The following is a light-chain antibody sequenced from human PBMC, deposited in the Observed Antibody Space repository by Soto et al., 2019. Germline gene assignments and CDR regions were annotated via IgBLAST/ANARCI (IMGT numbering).Light chain of an antibody. CDR3: NSYTSSSTYV. V-gene: IGLV2-14*01. CDR2: DVT. CDR1: SSDVGGYNY. J-gene: IGLJ1*01. Sequence: QSVLTQPASVSGSPGQSITISCTGTSSDVGGYNYVSWYQQHPGKAPKLMIYDVTNRPSGVSNGFSGSKSGNTASLTISGLQAEDEADYYCNSYTSSSTYVFGTGTKLTVL.